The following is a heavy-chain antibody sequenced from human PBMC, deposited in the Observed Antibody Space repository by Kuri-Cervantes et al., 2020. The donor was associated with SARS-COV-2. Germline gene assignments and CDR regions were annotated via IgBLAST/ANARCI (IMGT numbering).Heavy chain of an antibody. CDR1: GGSISSSSYY. CDR2: ISGSSSYT. CDR3: ARAPSGSPTEF. Sequence: LSLTCTVSGGSISSSSYYWGWIRQPPGKGLEWISYISGSSSYTDYVDSVRGRITISRDNAKNTLYLQMNSLRVEDTAVYFCARAPSGSPTEFWGQGTLVTVSS. J-gene: IGHJ4*02. V-gene: IGHV3-11*06. D-gene: IGHD1-26*01.